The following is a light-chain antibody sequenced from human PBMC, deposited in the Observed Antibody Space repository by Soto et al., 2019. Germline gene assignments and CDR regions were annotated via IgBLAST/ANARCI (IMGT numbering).Light chain of an antibody. V-gene: IGKV1-16*02. CDR1: QYIDNR. CDR2: AAT. CDR3: QQYDTYPWT. Sequence: DIQMTQSPSSLSASVGDRVTITCRASQYIDNRLAWFQQQPGKAPKPLIYAATSLQSGVPSKFSASLSGTDFTLTISSLEPEDCATYYCQQYDTYPWTFGQGTKVEIK. J-gene: IGKJ1*01.